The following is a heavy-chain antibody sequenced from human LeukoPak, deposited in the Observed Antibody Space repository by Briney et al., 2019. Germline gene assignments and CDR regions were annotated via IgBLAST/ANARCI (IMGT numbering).Heavy chain of an antibody. CDR1: GFTVSSNY. Sequence: GGFLRLSCAASGFTVSSNYMSWVRQAPGKGLEWVSVIYSGGSTYYADSVKGRFTISRDNSKNTLYLQMNSLRAEDTAVYYCAGRSGYSYGIDYWGQGTLVTVSS. CDR3: AGRSGYSYGIDY. V-gene: IGHV3-53*01. CDR2: IYSGGST. D-gene: IGHD5-18*01. J-gene: IGHJ4*02.